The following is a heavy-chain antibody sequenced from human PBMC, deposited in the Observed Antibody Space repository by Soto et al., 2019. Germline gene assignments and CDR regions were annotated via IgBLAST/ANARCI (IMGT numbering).Heavy chain of an antibody. CDR3: AIRTYRTGWYYLHL. Sequence: EVQMLESGGGLVQPGGSLRLSCTGSGFTFSSYGMSWVRQAPGKGLECVSGISGGGPPTYYADSVRGRCTISPDNPKNALYLQMNTLRAEDTAVYYCAIRTYRTGWYYLHLWGRGTLVTVSA. CDR1: GFTFSSYG. V-gene: IGHV3-23*01. J-gene: IGHJ4*02. D-gene: IGHD3-16*02. CDR2: ISGGGPPT.